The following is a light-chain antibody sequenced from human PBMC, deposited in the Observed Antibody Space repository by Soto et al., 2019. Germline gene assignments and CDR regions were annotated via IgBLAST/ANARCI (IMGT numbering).Light chain of an antibody. CDR2: EVS. CDR1: SSDVGGYNY. CDR3: TSHNSRSTLV. Sequence: QSVLTQPASVSGSPGQSITISCTGTSSDVGGYNYVSWYQQHPGKAPKLMIYEVSNRPSGVSSRFSGSKSGNTASLTISGLQAEEEPDYYCTSHNSRSTLVFGGGTQLTVL. J-gene: IGLJ2*01. V-gene: IGLV2-14*01.